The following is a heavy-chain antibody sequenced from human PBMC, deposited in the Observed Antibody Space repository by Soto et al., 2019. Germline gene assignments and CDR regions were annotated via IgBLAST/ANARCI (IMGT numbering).Heavy chain of an antibody. J-gene: IGHJ6*02. CDR1: GGSISSYY. D-gene: IGHD4-17*01. CDR3: ARDGNGDSRNYYYYYGMDV. CDR2: IYDSGST. V-gene: IGHV4-59*01. Sequence: SETLSLTCTVSGGSISSYYWRCIRQPPWKGLDWIVYIYDSGSTNYNPSLKSRVTISVDRSKNQLSLKLSSVTAADTAVYFCARDGNGDSRNYYYYYGMDVWGQGTTVTVS.